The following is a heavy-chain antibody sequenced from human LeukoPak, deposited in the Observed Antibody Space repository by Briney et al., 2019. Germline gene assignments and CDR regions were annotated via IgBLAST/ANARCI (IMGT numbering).Heavy chain of an antibody. V-gene: IGHV3-48*03. J-gene: IGHJ6*03. CDR1: GFTFSSYE. Sequence: GGSPRLSCAASGFTFSSYEMNWVRQAPGKGLEWVSYISSSGSTIYYADSVKGRFTMSRDNANNLLYLQMNSLRAEDTAVYYCARDRYGANTYVPPNYYYYMDVWGKGTTVTVSS. D-gene: IGHD4-17*01. CDR3: ARDRYGANTYVPPNYYYYMDV. CDR2: ISSSGSTI.